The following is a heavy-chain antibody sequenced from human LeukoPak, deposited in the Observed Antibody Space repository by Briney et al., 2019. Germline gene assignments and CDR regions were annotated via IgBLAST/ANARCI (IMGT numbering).Heavy chain of an antibody. CDR2: ISADSATT. V-gene: IGHV3-23*01. D-gene: IGHD6-13*01. Sequence: GGSLRLSCAASGFNFGSYSMTWVRQAPGKGLEWVSVISADSATTFYADSVKGRFTISRDNAKNSLYLQMNSLRAEDTAVYYCARVPLYTRSYYFDYWGQGTLVTVSS. J-gene: IGHJ4*02. CDR3: ARVPLYTRSYYFDY. CDR1: GFNFGSYS.